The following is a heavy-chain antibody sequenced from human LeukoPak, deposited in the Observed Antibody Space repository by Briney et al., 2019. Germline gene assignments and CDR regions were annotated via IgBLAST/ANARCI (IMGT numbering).Heavy chain of an antibody. CDR1: GFTFSSYE. V-gene: IGHV3-48*03. Sequence: GGSLRLSCAASGFTFSSYEMNWVRQAPGKGLEWVSYISSSGSTIYYADSVKGRFTISRDNAKNSLYLQMNSLRAEDTAVYYCARVGLEYGYFDYWGQGTLVTVSS. J-gene: IGHJ4*02. D-gene: IGHD3-10*01. CDR2: ISSSGSTI. CDR3: ARVGLEYGYFDY.